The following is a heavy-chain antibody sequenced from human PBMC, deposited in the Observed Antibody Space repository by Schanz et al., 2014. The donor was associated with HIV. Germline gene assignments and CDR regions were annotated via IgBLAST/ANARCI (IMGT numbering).Heavy chain of an antibody. V-gene: IGHV3-48*02. Sequence: EVQLLESGGGLVQPGGSLRLSCAASGFVFSSYAMHWVRQAPGKGLEWLSSISTSGSVKNYGDSVKGRFTISRDNAKTLLYLQMNSLRDEDTAVYYCARDCLSGCPADYWGQGTLITVSS. CDR2: ISTSGSVK. J-gene: IGHJ4*02. CDR1: GFVFSSYA. D-gene: IGHD5-12*01. CDR3: ARDCLSGCPADY.